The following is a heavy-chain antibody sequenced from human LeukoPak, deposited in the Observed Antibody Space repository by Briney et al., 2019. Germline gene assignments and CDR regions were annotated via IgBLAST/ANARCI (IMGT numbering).Heavy chain of an antibody. CDR3: ARGATFRGTYYMDV. J-gene: IGHJ6*03. CDR1: GGPISTHY. V-gene: IGHV4-59*11. D-gene: IGHD3-10*01. Sequence: SETLSLTCIVSGGPISTHYWSWSRQPPGQGLEWIGYNDYSGSTNYNPSLKSRVTISVDTSKNQFSLKLNSVTAADTAVYYCARGATFRGTYYMDVWGKGTTVTVSS. CDR2: NDYSGST.